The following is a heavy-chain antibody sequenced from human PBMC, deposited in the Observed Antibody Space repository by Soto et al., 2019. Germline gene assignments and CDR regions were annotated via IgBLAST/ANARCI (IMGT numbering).Heavy chain of an antibody. V-gene: IGHV4-39*01. D-gene: IGHD4-17*01. CDR3: ARHGGVNYGGNFGS. Sequence: SETLSLTCTVSGGSISSSSDYWDWIRQPPGKGLEWIGSIYYSGTTYYNPSLKSRVTISVDTSKKQFSLKLSSVTAADTAVYYFARHGGVNYGGNFGSWAQGSLDPVSS. CDR1: GGSISSSSDY. CDR2: IYYSGTT. J-gene: IGHJ5*01.